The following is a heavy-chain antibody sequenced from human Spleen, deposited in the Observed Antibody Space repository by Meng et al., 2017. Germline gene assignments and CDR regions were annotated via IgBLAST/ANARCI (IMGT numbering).Heavy chain of an antibody. D-gene: IGHD2-15*01. J-gene: IGHJ4*02. CDR2: IHMDGSST. CDR1: GFAFSAYC. V-gene: IGHV3-74*01. Sequence: GESLKISCAASGFAFSAYCMPWVRQTPGKGLVWVSRIHMDGSSTIYADSVKGRFTISRDNAKYTVYLQMNSLRAEDTAVYYCARDFVAYVRDVAIFNYWGQGTLVTVSS. CDR3: ARDFVAYVRDVAIFNY.